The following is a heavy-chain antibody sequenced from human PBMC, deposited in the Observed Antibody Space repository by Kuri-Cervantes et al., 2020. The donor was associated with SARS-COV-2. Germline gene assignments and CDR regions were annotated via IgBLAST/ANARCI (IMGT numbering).Heavy chain of an antibody. CDR3: ARGGYYYYYYGMDV. V-gene: IGHV1-69*10. CDR2: IIPILGIV. J-gene: IGHJ6*02. CDR1: GGTFSNYT. Sequence: SVKVSCKASGGTFSNYTISWVRQAPGQGLEWMGGIIPILGIVNYAQKFQVRVTLTADKSTSTAYMELSSLRSEDTAVYYCARGGYYYYYYGMDVWGQGTTVTVSS. D-gene: IGHD3-10*01.